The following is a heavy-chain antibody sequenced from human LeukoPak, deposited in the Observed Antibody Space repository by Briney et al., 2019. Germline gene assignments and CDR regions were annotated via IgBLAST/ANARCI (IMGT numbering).Heavy chain of an antibody. D-gene: IGHD2-2*01. CDR3: ARVPRYCSSTSCLYYYYMDV. CDR2: ISISGSTI. Sequence: GGSLRLSCAASGFTFSSYEMNWVRQAPGKGLEWVSYISISGSTIYYADSVKGRFTISRDNAKNSLYLQMNSLRAEDTAVYYCARVPRYCSSTSCLYYYYMDVWGKGTTVTVSS. J-gene: IGHJ6*03. V-gene: IGHV3-48*03. CDR1: GFTFSSYE.